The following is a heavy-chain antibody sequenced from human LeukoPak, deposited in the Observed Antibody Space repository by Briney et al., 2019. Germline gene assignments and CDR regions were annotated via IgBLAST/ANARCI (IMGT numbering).Heavy chain of an antibody. Sequence: GESLKISCKGSGYRFTSYGIGWVRQMPGKGLEWMGIIYPGDSDTSYSPSFQGQVTISADKSISTAYLQWSSLKASDTAMYYCARRSAFEGILDYWGQGTLVTVSS. J-gene: IGHJ4*02. CDR2: IYPGDSDT. V-gene: IGHV5-51*01. CDR3: ARRSAFEGILDY. CDR1: GYRFTSYG. D-gene: IGHD3-3*02.